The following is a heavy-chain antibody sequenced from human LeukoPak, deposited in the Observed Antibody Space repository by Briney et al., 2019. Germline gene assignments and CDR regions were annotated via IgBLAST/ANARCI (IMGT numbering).Heavy chain of an antibody. CDR2: ISGSGGST. Sequence: GGSLRLSCAASGFTFSSYAMSWVRQAPGKGLEWVSAISGSGGSTYYADSVKGRFTISRDNSKNTLYLQMNSLRAEDTAVYYCAKDQWEADILTGYPFDYWGQGTLVTVSS. CDR1: GFTFSSYA. D-gene: IGHD3-9*01. J-gene: IGHJ4*02. CDR3: AKDQWEADILTGYPFDY. V-gene: IGHV3-23*01.